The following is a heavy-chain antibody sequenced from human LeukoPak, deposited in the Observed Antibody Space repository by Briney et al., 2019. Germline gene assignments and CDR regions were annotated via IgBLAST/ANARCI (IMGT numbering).Heavy chain of an antibody. CDR2: ISSSGSTI. CDR3: AKSWDQKNYDFWSGPVPARLAAFDI. CDR1: GFTFSDYY. J-gene: IGHJ3*02. Sequence: PGASLRLSCAPSGFTFSDYYMSWIRQAPGKGREWGSYISSSGSTIYYADSVKGRFTISRDNSKNPLYLQMNSLRAEDTAVYYCAKSWDQKNYDFWSGPVPARLAAFDIWGQGTMVTVSS. V-gene: IGHV3-11*01. D-gene: IGHD3-3*01.